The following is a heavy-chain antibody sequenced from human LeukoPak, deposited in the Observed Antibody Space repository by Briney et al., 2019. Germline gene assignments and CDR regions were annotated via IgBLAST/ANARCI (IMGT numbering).Heavy chain of an antibody. J-gene: IGHJ4*02. CDR3: ARGRSLKLIDFDY. CDR2: INHSGST. V-gene: IGHV4-34*01. D-gene: IGHD2-15*01. Sequence: PSETLSLTCAVYGGSFSGYYWSWIRQPPGKGLEWIGEINHSGSTNYNPSLKSQVTISVDTSKNQFSLKLSSVTAADTAVYYCARGRSLKLIDFDYWGQGTLVTVSS. CDR1: GGSFSGYY.